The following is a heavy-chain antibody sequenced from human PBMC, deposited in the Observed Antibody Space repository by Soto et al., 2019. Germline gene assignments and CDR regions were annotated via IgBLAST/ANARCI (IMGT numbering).Heavy chain of an antibody. J-gene: IGHJ4*02. V-gene: IGHV1-69*06. CDR3: ARARYYYDSSTGPNSGGYFDY. CDR1: GGTFSSYA. D-gene: IGHD3-22*01. CDR2: IIPIFGTA. Sequence: GASVKVSCKASGGTFSSYAISWVRQAPGQGLEWMGGIIPIFGTANYAQKFQGRVTITADKSTSTAYMELSSLRSEDTAVYYCARARYYYDSSTGPNSGGYFDYWGQGTLVTVSS.